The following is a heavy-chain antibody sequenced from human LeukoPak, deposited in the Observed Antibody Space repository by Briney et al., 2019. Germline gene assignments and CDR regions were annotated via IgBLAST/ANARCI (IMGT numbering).Heavy chain of an antibody. V-gene: IGHV3-74*01. CDR1: GFTFTSYW. CDR3: ARPGVGFDY. Sequence: GGSLRLSCAASGFTFTSYWMHWVRQAPGKGLVWLSRINSDGTITSYADSLEGRFTISRDNAKNTVYLQMNSLRAEDTAVYYCARPGVGFDYWGQGALVTVSS. CDR2: INSDGTIT. J-gene: IGHJ4*02.